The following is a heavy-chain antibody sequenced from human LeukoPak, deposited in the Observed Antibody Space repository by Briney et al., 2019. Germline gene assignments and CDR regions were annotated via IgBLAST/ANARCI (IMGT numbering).Heavy chain of an antibody. CDR2: IYYSGST. J-gene: IGHJ4*02. D-gene: IGHD2-15*01. V-gene: IGHV4-59*01. CDR1: GGSISSYY. CDR3: ARTRCSGGSCYSIN. Sequence: SETLSLTCTVSGGSISSYYWSWIRQPPGKGLEWIGYIYYSGSTNYNPSLKSRVTISVDTSKNQFSLKLSSVTAADTAVYYCARTRCSGGSCYSINWGQGTLVTVSS.